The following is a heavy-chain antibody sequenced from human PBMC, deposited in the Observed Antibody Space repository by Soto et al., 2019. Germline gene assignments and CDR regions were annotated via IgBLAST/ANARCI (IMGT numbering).Heavy chain of an antibody. CDR3: DRVPPKTKGHTSLDV. Sequence: QVQLQESGPGLVKPSQTLSLTCTVSGGSISSGDFYWSWIRQPPGKGLEWIGYMNYSGNNYSNPSLRSRVTRSIDTSKNPFSLKLSSVTAADTAVYYCDRVPPKTKGHTSLDVWGQGTTVTVSS. D-gene: IGHD2-21*01. J-gene: IGHJ6*02. V-gene: IGHV4-30-4*01. CDR1: GGSISSGDFY. CDR2: MNYSGNN.